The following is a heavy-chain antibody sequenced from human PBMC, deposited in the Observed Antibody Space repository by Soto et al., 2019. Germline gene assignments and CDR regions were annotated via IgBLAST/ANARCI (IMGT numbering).Heavy chain of an antibody. V-gene: IGHV2-5*02. D-gene: IGHD3-9*01. CDR1: GFSLSTSGVS. CDR2: IYWDDSK. CDR3: AHKGPEDWPLDY. Sequence: QITLKESGPTLVRPTQTLTLTCAFSGFSLSTSGVSVGWIRQPPGKALEWLAVIYWDDSKHYSPSLRSRLTITKDTSKNQVVLTMTNMDPMDTGTYYCAHKGPEDWPLDYWGQGTLVTVSS. J-gene: IGHJ4*02.